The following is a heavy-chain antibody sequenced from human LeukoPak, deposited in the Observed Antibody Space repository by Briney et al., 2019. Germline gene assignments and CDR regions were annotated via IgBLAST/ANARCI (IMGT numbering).Heavy chain of an antibody. D-gene: IGHD3-3*01. Sequence: SETLSLTCAVYGGSFSGYYWSWIRQPPGKGLEWIGEINHSGSTNYNPSLKSRVTISVDTSKNQFSLKLSSVTAADTAVYYCARRLLSITIFGVVIPYYFDYWGQGTLVTVSS. CDR1: GGSFSGYY. J-gene: IGHJ4*02. CDR3: ARRLLSITIFGVVIPYYFDY. CDR2: INHSGST. V-gene: IGHV4-34*01.